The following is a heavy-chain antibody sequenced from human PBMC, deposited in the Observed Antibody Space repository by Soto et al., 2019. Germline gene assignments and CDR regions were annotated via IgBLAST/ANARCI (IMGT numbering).Heavy chain of an antibody. CDR1: GDSITSAGYY. J-gene: IGHJ5*02. CDR3: ARYKGDTRLFDP. V-gene: IGHV4-31*02. CDR2: MYHSGTT. D-gene: IGHD3-22*01. Sequence: PSETLSLTCTVSGDSITSAGYYWSWIRQHPGKGLEWFGYMYHSGTTYYNPSLSSRVTISVDTSKNQFSLKLTSVTAADTAMYYCARYKGDTRLFDPWGRGTLVTAPQ.